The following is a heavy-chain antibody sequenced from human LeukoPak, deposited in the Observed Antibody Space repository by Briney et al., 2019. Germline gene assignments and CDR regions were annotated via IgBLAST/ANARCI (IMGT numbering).Heavy chain of an antibody. CDR1: GFTFSSYA. J-gene: IGHJ4*02. Sequence: PGGSLRLSCAASGFTFSSYAMSWVRQAPGNGLEWVSAISGSGGSTYYADSVKGRFTISRDNSKNTLYLQMNSLRAEDTAVYYCAKGVTMIVGNFDYWGQGTLVTVSS. V-gene: IGHV3-23*01. CDR3: AKGVTMIVGNFDY. D-gene: IGHD3-22*01. CDR2: ISGSGGST.